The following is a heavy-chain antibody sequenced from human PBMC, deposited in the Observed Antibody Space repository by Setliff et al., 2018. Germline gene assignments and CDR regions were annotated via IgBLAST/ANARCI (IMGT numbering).Heavy chain of an antibody. CDR2: INPNSGGT. Sequence: ASVKVSCKASGGTFRSYGISWVRQAPGQGLEWMGRINPNSGGTEYAQKFQGRVTMTRDTSISTVYMELSSLRSDDTAVYYCARDYGASDGFDIWGQGTMVTVSS. V-gene: IGHV1-2*06. J-gene: IGHJ3*02. CDR3: ARDYGASDGFDI. CDR1: GGTFRSYG. D-gene: IGHD4-17*01.